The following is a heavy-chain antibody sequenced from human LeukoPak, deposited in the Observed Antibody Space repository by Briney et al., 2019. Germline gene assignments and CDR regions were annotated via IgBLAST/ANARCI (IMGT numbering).Heavy chain of an antibody. V-gene: IGHV3-11*01. J-gene: IGHJ4*02. CDR1: GFTFSDYY. D-gene: IGHD6-13*01. CDR2: ISSGGSTI. CDR3: ARRAAAGGCFDY. Sequence: GGSLRLSCAVSGFTFSDYYMSWIRQAPGKRLEWVSYISSGGSTISHADSVKGRFTISRDNAENSLYLQMNSLRAEDTAVYYCARRAAAGGCFDYWGQGTLVTVSS.